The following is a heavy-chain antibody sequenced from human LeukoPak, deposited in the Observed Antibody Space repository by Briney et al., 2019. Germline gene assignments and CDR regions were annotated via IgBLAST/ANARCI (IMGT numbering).Heavy chain of an antibody. Sequence: GGSLRLSCAASGYTFSSNSMNWGCQAPGEGLERVSSISSSSSYIYYADAVKGPFTISRDNAKNSLYLQMNSLRAEDTAVYYCARDEDDDWFDPWGQGTLVTVSS. CDR3: ARDEDDDWFDP. V-gene: IGHV3-21*01. CDR1: GYTFSSNS. CDR2: ISSSSSYI. J-gene: IGHJ5*02. D-gene: IGHD1-1*01.